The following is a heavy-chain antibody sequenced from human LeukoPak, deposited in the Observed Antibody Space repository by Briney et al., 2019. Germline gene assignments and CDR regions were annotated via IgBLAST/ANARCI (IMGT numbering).Heavy chain of an antibody. Sequence: SQTLSLTCTVSGGSISSGSYYWSWIRQPAGKGLEWIGRIYTSGSTNYNPSLKSRVTISVDTSKDQFSLKLSSVTAADTAVYYCARDFYGGKGPHYYYMDVWGKGTTVTVSS. CDR1: GGSISSGSYY. V-gene: IGHV4-61*02. CDR3: ARDFYGGKGPHYYYMDV. D-gene: IGHD4-23*01. CDR2: IYTSGST. J-gene: IGHJ6*03.